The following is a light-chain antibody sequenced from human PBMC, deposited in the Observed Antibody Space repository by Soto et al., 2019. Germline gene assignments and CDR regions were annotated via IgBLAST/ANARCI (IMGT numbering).Light chain of an antibody. CDR2: DVS. CDR3: SSYKTRRTPHYV. V-gene: IGLV2-14*03. CDR1: SSDVGGYNS. Sequence: QSVLTQPSSFSGSSGQSMTISCTGTSSDVGGYNSVSWYQHHPGKAPKLMIFDVSDRPSWVSSRFSGSKSGNTASLTISGLQAEAEADYYCSSYKTRRTPHYVFAPGTKVTV. J-gene: IGLJ1*01.